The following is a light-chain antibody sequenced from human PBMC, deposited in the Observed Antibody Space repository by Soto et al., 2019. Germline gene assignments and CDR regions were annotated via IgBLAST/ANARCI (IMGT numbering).Light chain of an antibody. CDR1: SANIGAVYD. CDR2: ANS. J-gene: IGLJ1*01. Sequence: QSVLTQPPSVSGCPGQSVTISCAWSSANIGAVYDVHWYQQLPGTAPQLLIYANSNRPSGVPGRFSGSKSGASASLAITGLQAEDEADYYCQSYDSSLSGYVFGTGTKVTVL. V-gene: IGLV1-40*01. CDR3: QSYDSSLSGYV.